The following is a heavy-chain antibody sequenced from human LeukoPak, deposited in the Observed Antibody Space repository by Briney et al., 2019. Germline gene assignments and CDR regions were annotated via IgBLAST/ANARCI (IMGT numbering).Heavy chain of an antibody. CDR2: ISGSGGST. CDR3: AKDTGRYCSSTSCYYFDY. D-gene: IGHD2-2*01. Sequence: GRSLRLSCAASGFTFDDYAMSWVRQAPGKGLEWVSAISGSGGSTYYADSVKGRFTISRDNSKNTLYLQMNSLRAEDTAVYYCAKDTGRYCSSTSCYYFDYWGQGTLVTVSS. CDR1: GFTFDDYA. J-gene: IGHJ4*02. V-gene: IGHV3-23*01.